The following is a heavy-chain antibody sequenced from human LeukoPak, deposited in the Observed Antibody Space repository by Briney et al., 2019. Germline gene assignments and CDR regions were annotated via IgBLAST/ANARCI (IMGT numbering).Heavy chain of an antibody. V-gene: IGHV3-23*01. Sequence: PGGSLRLSCAASGFTFSSYAMSWVRQAPGKGLEWVSAISGSGGSTYYADSVKGRFTISRDNSKNTLYLQMNSLRAEDTAVYSCANEEAAAGTRGDYWGQGTLVTVSS. J-gene: IGHJ4*02. CDR2: ISGSGGST. D-gene: IGHD6-13*01. CDR3: ANEEAAAGTRGDY. CDR1: GFTFSSYA.